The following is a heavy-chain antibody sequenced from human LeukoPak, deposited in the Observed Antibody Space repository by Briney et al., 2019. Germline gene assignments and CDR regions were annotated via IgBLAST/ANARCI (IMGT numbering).Heavy chain of an antibody. CDR3: ARAAGPYYYDSSGLQHWTPLDY. V-gene: IGHV3-7*01. D-gene: IGHD3-22*01. J-gene: IGHJ4*02. CDR1: GFTFTNDF. CDR2: IKQDGSEK. Sequence: PGGSLRLSCAASGFTFTNDFMTWVRQAPGKGLEWVANIKQDGSEKYYVDSVKGRFTISRDNAKNSLYLQMNSLRAEDTAVYYCARAAGPYYYDSSGLQHWTPLDYWGQGTLVTVSS.